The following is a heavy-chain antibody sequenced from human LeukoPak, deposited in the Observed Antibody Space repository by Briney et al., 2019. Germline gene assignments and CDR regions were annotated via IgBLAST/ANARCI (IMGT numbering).Heavy chain of an antibody. V-gene: IGHV7-4-1*02. J-gene: IGHJ4*02. CDR3: ANCNDSSGFFAY. CDR1: GYTFTKYA. D-gene: IGHD3-22*01. Sequence: PGASVKVSCKGSGYTFTKYAISWVRQAPGQGLEYMGWIDTNTGNPTYAQGFTGRFVFSLDTSVSTAYLQISSLKAEDSAIYFCANCNDSSGFFAYWGQGTLVTVSS. CDR2: IDTNTGNP.